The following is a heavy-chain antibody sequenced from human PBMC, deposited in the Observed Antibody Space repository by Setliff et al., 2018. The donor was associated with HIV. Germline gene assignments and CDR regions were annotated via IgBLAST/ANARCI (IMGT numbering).Heavy chain of an antibody. CDR2: MNPNSGNT. D-gene: IGHD1-26*01. CDR3: ARGTRVGANDAFDI. J-gene: IGHJ3*02. V-gene: IGHV1-8*02. CDR1: GYTFTSYD. Sequence: ASVKVSCKASGYTFTSYDINWVRQATGQGLEWMGWMNPNSGNTGYARKFQGRVTMTRDTSITTAYMELSRLRSDDTAVYYCARGTRVGANDAFDIWGQGTMVTVSS.